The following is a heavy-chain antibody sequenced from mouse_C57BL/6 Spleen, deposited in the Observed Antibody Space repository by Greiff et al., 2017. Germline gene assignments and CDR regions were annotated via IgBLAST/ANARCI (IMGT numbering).Heavy chain of an antibody. V-gene: IGHV1-55*01. CDR3: AREEESVLLRNYFDY. CDR2: IYPGSGST. Sequence: QVQLQQPGAELVKPGASVKMSCKASGYTFTSYWITWVKQRPGQGLEWIGDIYPGSGSTNYNEKFKSKATLTVDTSSSTAYMQLSSLTSEDSAVYYCAREEESVLLRNYFDYWGKGTTLTVSS. CDR1: GYTFTSYW. D-gene: IGHD1-1*01. J-gene: IGHJ2*01.